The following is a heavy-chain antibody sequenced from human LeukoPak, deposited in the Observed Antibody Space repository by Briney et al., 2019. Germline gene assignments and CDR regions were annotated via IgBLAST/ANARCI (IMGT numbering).Heavy chain of an antibody. CDR2: IKPNKGGT. CDR1: VYTFTVYY. Sequence: ASLKVSSKPSVYTFTVYYMHWVRHAPGQGFEWMGWIKPNKGGTNYAQKFQGRVTMTRDTSISTAYMELNRLTSDDTAVFYCARDRGYFDSSGYRFDAFDIWGQGTMVTVSS. J-gene: IGHJ3*02. CDR3: ARDRGYFDSSGYRFDAFDI. V-gene: IGHV1-2*02. D-gene: IGHD3-22*01.